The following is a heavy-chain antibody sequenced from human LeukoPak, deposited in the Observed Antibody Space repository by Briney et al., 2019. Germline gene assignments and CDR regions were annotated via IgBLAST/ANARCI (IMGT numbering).Heavy chain of an antibody. J-gene: IGHJ6*02. D-gene: IGHD1-1*01. CDR2: ISAYNGNT. V-gene: IGHV1-18*01. CDR3: ARDGHRHNHYYGMDV. CDR1: GYTFTSYG. Sequence: ASVKVSCKASGYTFTSYGISWVRQAPGQGLEWMGWISAYNGNTNYAQKLQGRVTMTTDTSTSTAYMELRSLRSDDTAVYYCARDGHRHNHYYGMDVWGQGTTVTVSS.